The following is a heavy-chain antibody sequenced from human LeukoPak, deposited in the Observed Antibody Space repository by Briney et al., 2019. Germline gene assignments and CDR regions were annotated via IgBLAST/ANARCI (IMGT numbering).Heavy chain of an antibody. CDR3: ARPEGYGDTGDY. V-gene: IGHV5-51*01. D-gene: IGHD4-17*01. J-gene: IGHJ4*02. CDR1: GYSFTSYC. CDR2: IYPGDSDT. Sequence: GESLKISCKCSGYSFTSYCIGWVRPVPGKGLEWMGIIYPGDSDTRYSPPFQGQVTISADKSISTAYLQWSSLKASDTAMYYCARPEGYGDTGDYWGQGTLVTVSS.